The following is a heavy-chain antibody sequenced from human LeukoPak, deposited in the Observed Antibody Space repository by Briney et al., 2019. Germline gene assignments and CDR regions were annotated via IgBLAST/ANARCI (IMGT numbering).Heavy chain of an antibody. Sequence: SETLSLTCTVSGYSISSGYYWGWIRQPPGKGLEWIGSIYHSGSTYYNPSLKSRVTISVDMSKNQFSLKLSSVTAADTAVYYCARTSEYQLLSNNWFDPWGQGTLVTVSS. V-gene: IGHV4-38-2*02. J-gene: IGHJ5*02. CDR3: ARTSEYQLLSNNWFDP. CDR1: GYSISSGYY. D-gene: IGHD2-2*01. CDR2: IYHSGST.